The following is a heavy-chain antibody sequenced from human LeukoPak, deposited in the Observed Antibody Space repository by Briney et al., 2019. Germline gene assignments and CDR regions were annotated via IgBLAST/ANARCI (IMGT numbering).Heavy chain of an antibody. CDR2: ITGSGATT. D-gene: IGHD3-10*01. CDR1: GFTFSSYS. J-gene: IGHJ4*02. CDR3: AKLWTRSYPRYFDY. V-gene: IGHV3-23*01. Sequence: PGGSLRLSCAASGFTFSSYSMNWVRQAPGKGLEWVSAITGSGATTFYADSVKGRFTISRDNSKNTLYLQMNSLRAEDTAIYYCAKLWTRSYPRYFDYWGQGTLVTVSS.